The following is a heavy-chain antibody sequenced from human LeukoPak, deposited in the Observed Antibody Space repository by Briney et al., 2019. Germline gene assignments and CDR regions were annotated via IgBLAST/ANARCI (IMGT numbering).Heavy chain of an antibody. CDR3: ARADISSWYDYYYYYMDV. V-gene: IGHV4-59*01. D-gene: IGHD6-13*01. CDR1: GGSISSYY. J-gene: IGHJ6*03. CDR2: IYYSGST. Sequence: SETLSLTCTVSGGSISSYYWSWIRQPPGKGLEWIGYIYYSGSTNYNPSLKSRVTISVDTSKNQFSLKLSSVTAADTAVYFCARADISSWYDYYYYYMDVWGKGTTVTVSS.